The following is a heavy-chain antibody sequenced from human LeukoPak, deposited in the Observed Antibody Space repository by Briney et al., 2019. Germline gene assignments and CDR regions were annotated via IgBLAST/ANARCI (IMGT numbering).Heavy chain of an antibody. CDR1: GFTFSSYG. CDR2: IWYDGSNK. CDR3: AKELAYYGGKYFDY. Sequence: GGSLRLSCAASGFTFSSYGMHWVRQAPGKGLEWVAVIWYDGSNKYYADSVKGRFTIPRDNSKNTLYLQMNSLRAEDTAVYYCAKELAYYGGKYFDYWGQGTLVTVSS. V-gene: IGHV3-33*06. J-gene: IGHJ4*02. D-gene: IGHD4-23*01.